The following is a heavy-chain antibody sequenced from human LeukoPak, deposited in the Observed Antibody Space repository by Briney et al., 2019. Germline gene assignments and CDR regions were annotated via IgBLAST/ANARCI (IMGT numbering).Heavy chain of an antibody. V-gene: IGHV3-30*02. D-gene: IGHD3-22*01. CDR1: GFTFSRYG. CDR2: IFFDGSNK. J-gene: IGHJ4*02. Sequence: GGSLRLSCAASGFTFSRYGMHWVRQAPGKGLEWVAFIFFDGSNKFYADSVKGRFTISKDNSRNTLYLQMSSLRAEDTAVYYCAKQGYDNTGHYFVDYWGQGTLVTVSS. CDR3: AKQGYDNTGHYFVDY.